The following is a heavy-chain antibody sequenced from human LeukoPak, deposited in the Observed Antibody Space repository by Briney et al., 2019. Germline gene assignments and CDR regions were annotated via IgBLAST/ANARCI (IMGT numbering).Heavy chain of an antibody. CDR3: AREVGYCSGGSCPTGMDV. CDR1: GGSISSGSYY. J-gene: IGHJ6*02. V-gene: IGHV4-61*02. CDR2: IYTSGGT. D-gene: IGHD2-15*01. Sequence: PSETLSLTCTGSGGSISSGSYYWRWIRQPAGKGLEWIGRIYTSGGTNYNPSLKSRVTISVDTSKNQFSLKLSSVTAADTAVYYCAREVGYCSGGSCPTGMDVWGQGTTVTVSS.